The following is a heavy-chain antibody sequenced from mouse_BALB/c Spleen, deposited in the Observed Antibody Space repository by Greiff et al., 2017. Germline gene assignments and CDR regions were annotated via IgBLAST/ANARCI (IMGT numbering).Heavy chain of an antibody. CDR3: ARNYYDYDGGYYAMDY. V-gene: IGHV2-6-7*01. Sequence: VQLQESGPGLVAPSQSLSITCTVSGFSLTGYGVNWVRQPPGKGLEWLGMIWGDGSTDYNSALKSRLSISKDNSKSQVFLKMNSLQTDDTARYYCARNYYDYDGGYYAMDYWGQGTSVTVSS. CDR1: GFSLTGYG. J-gene: IGHJ4*01. D-gene: IGHD2-4*01. CDR2: IWGDGST.